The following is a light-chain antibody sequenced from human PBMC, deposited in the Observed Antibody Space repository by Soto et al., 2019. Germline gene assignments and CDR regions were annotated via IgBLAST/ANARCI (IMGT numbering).Light chain of an antibody. V-gene: IGKV3-11*01. Sequence: EIVLTQSPATLSLSPGERATLSCRASQSVDSYLAWYQQKPGQAPRLLIYDAFNRATGIPARFSGGGSGTDFTLTISSLEPEDFAVYYCQQRSSWPLLTFGGGTKVDFK. CDR3: QQRSSWPLLT. CDR1: QSVDSY. CDR2: DAF. J-gene: IGKJ4*01.